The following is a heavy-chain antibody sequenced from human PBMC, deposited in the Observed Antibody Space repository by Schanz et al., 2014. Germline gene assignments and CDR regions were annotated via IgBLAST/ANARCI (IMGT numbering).Heavy chain of an antibody. V-gene: IGHV3-30-3*01. CDR2: ISYDGNTK. D-gene: IGHD3-3*01. CDR1: GFTFNSYA. CDR3: ASDRAIEHHECWPHNDY. Sequence: QVQLVESGGGVVQPGGSLRLSCAASGFTFNSYAFHWVRQAPGKGLEWVALISYDGNTKYYADSVKGRFTISRDNSKNTPNLQMYILRANVTAVYACASDRAIEHHECWPHNDYWGQGSLVTVSS. J-gene: IGHJ4*02.